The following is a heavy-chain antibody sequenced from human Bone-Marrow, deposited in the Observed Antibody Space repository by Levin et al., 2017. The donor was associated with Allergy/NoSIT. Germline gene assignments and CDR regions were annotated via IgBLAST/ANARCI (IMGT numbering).Heavy chain of an antibody. V-gene: IGHV1-2*06. CDR1: GYTFTGYY. CDR2: INPNSGGT. D-gene: IGHD2-15*01. CDR3: ARNKRYCSGGSCYSDAFDI. J-gene: IGHJ3*02. Sequence: ASVKVSCKASGYTFTGYYMHWVRQAPGQGLEWMGRINPNSGGTNYAQKFQGRVTMTRDTSISTAYMELSRLRSDDTAVYYCARNKRYCSGGSCYSDAFDIWGQGTMVTVSS.